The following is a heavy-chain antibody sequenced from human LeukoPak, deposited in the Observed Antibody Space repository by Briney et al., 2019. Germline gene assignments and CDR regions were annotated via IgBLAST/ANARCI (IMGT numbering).Heavy chain of an antibody. CDR1: GGTFSSYA. V-gene: IGHV1-69*05. CDR2: IIPIFGTA. J-gene: IGHJ4*02. Sequence: GSSVKVSCKASGGTFSSYAISWVRQAPGQGLEWMGRIIPIFGTANYAQKFQGRVTITTDESTSTAYMELGSLRSEDTAVYYCARDSYYYDSSGYFGYWGQGTLVTVSS. D-gene: IGHD3-22*01. CDR3: ARDSYYYDSSGYFGY.